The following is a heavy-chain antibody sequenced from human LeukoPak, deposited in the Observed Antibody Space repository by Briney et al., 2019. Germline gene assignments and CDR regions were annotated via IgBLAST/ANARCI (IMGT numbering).Heavy chain of an antibody. CDR2: IYTGGTT. CDR1: GFSVTSNH. J-gene: IGHJ4*02. CDR3: ARDSSSYYFDY. Sequence: GGSLRLSCAASGFSVTSNHMNWVRQAPGKGLEWVSIIYTGGTTHYADSLNYRFTIPRDDSINTLYRQRNSPRAEDTAVYYCARDSSSYYFDYWGQGTLVTVSS. V-gene: IGHV3-66*01. D-gene: IGHD6-6*01.